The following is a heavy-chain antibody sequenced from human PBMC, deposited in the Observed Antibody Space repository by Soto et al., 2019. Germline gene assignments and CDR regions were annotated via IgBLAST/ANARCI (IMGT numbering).Heavy chain of an antibody. D-gene: IGHD3-10*01. CDR2: INSDGTRT. Sequence: GGSLRLSCATSGFTFSRDWMHWVRQAPGKGLVWVSRINSDGTRTNYADYAMGRFTISRDNAKNTLYLQMNSLRAEDTAVYFWARGALGNYYQDSWGQGTPVTVSS. J-gene: IGHJ4*02. CDR3: ARGALGNYYQDS. V-gene: IGHV3-74*01. CDR1: GFTFSRDW.